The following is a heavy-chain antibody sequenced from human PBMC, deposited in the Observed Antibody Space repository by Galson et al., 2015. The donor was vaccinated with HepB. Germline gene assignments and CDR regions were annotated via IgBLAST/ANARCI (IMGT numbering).Heavy chain of an antibody. V-gene: IGHV4-59*01. Sequence: ETLSLTCTVSGGSISSYYWSWIRQPPGKGLEWIGYINYNGSTNYNPSLKTRVTISVDTSKNQFSLKLSSVTAADTAVYYCARGGWYGIAWGQGTLVTVSS. CDR2: INYNGST. CDR3: ARGGWYGIA. J-gene: IGHJ4*02. CDR1: GGSISSYY. D-gene: IGHD6-19*01.